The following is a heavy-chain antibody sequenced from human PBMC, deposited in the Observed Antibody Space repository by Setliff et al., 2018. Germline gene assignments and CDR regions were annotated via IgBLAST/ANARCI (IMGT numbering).Heavy chain of an antibody. CDR1: GYTFTSYD. CDR3: ARGSRSSGKGGYNWFDP. V-gene: IGHV1-8*03. Sequence: ASVKVSCKASGYTFTSYDINWVRQATGQGLEWMGWMNPNSGHTGYAQKFQGRVTITRNTSISTTYMELSSLRSEDTAVYYCARGSRSSGKGGYNWFDPWGQGTLVTVSS. J-gene: IGHJ5*02. D-gene: IGHD2-15*01. CDR2: MNPNSGHT.